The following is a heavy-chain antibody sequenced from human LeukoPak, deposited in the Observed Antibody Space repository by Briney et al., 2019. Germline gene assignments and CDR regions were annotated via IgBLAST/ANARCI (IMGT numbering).Heavy chain of an antibody. J-gene: IGHJ4*02. CDR1: GFTFSDYY. Sequence: GGSLRLSCAASGFTFSDYYMSWIRQAPGKGVEWVSYISSSGSTISYADSVKGRFTISRDNAKNSLYLQMNSLRAEDTAVYYCATRVRSGIDYWGRGTLVTVSS. V-gene: IGHV3-11*04. CDR2: ISSSGSTI. D-gene: IGHD3-3*01. CDR3: ATRVRSGIDY.